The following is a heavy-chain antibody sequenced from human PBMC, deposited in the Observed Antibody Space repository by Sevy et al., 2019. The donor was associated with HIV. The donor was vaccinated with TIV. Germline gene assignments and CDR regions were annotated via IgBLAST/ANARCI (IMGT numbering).Heavy chain of an antibody. V-gene: IGHV4-59*01. CDR1: GSSISSYY. D-gene: IGHD5-18*01. J-gene: IGHJ4*02. Sequence: SETLSLTCSVSGSSISSYYWSWIRQPPGKGLEWIEYSGSTNYKSSLKSRVTISVDTSKNQFSLKLSSVTAADTAVYYCARVRYTFGFPVFLDYWGQGTLVTVSS. CDR3: ARVRYTFGFPVFLDY. CDR2: SGST.